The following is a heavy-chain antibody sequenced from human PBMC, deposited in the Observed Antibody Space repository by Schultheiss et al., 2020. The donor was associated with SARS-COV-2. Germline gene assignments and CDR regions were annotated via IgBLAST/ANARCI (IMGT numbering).Heavy chain of an antibody. CDR2: INHSGST. Sequence: SETLSLTCTVSGGSISSYYWSWIRQPPGKGLEWIGEINHSGSTNYNPSLKSRLTISVDTSKNQFSLKLSSVTAADTAVYYCARSRYYDSSGYLVRRYNWFDPWGQGTLVTVSS. CDR3: ARSRYYDSSGYLVRRYNWFDP. V-gene: IGHV4-34*01. J-gene: IGHJ5*02. D-gene: IGHD3-22*01. CDR1: GGSISSYY.